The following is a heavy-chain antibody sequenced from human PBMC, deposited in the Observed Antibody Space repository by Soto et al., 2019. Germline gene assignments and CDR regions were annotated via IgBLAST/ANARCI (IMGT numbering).Heavy chain of an antibody. CDR3: ARVSGDDQPIGY. CDR1: GGSFSGYY. CDR2: INHSGST. D-gene: IGHD6-25*01. Sequence: SETLSLTCAVYGGSFSGYYWSWIRQPPGKGLEWIGEINHSGSTNYNPSLKSRVTISVDTSKNQFSLKLSSVTAADTAVYYCARVSGDDQPIGYWGQGTLVTVSS. V-gene: IGHV4-34*01. J-gene: IGHJ4*02.